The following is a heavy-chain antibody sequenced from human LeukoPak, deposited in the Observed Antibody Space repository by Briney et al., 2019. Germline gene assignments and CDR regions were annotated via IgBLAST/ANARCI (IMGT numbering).Heavy chain of an antibody. J-gene: IGHJ4*02. CDR3: AREGPYSSSFDY. Sequence: SVKVSCKASGGTFISYAISWVRQAPGQGLEWMGGIIPIFGTANYAQKFQGRVTITADESTSTAYMELSSLRSEDTAVYYCAREGPYSSSFDYWGQGTLVTVSS. CDR2: IIPIFGTA. CDR1: GGTFISYA. D-gene: IGHD6-13*01. V-gene: IGHV1-69*13.